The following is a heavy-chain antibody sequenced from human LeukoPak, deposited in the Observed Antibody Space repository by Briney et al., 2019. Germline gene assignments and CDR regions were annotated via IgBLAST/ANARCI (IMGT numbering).Heavy chain of an antibody. D-gene: IGHD3-22*01. J-gene: IGHJ4*02. CDR3: ARGGGSTDYYGSSGYF. V-gene: IGHV4-59*01. Sequence: SETLSLTCTVSGGSIRSYYWSWIRQPPGKGLEWIGYIYYSESTNYNPSLKSRVTISVDTSTNQFSLKLSSVSAADTAVYYCARGGGSTDYYGSSGYFWGQGTLVTVSS. CDR2: IYYSEST. CDR1: GGSIRSYY.